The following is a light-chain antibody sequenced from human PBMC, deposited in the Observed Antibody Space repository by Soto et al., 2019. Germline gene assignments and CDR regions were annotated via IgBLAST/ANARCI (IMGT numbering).Light chain of an antibody. CDR3: QQYGSSRT. CDR1: QTVSSDY. Sequence: EIALTQSPGTLSLSPGDRATLSCRASQTVSSDYLAWYQQKPGQAPRLLIYVASSRATGIPDRFSGSGSGTDFTLTISRLEPEDFAVYYCQQYGSSRTFGQGTKVDIK. V-gene: IGKV3-20*01. J-gene: IGKJ1*01. CDR2: VAS.